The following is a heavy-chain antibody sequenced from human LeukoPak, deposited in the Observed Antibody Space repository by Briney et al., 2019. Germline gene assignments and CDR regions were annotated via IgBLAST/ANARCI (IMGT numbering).Heavy chain of an antibody. V-gene: IGHV4-34*01. CDR2: INHSGST. CDR1: GESFSGYY. CDR3: ARFFGRGVIDY. J-gene: IGHJ4*02. D-gene: IGHD3-10*01. Sequence: SETLSLTCAVYGESFSGYYWSWIRQPPGKGLEWIGEINHSGSTNYNPSLKSRVTISVDTSKNQFSLKLSSVTAADTAVYYCARFFGRGVIDYWGQGTLVTVSS.